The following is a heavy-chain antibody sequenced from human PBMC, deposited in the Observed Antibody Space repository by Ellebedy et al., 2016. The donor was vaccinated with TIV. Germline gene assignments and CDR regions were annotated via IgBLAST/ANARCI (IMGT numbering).Heavy chain of an antibody. CDR1: GYTFTSYW. J-gene: IGHJ4*02. CDR2: IYPGDSDT. CDR3: ARHPSTYYYDSSGYYFFI. V-gene: IGHV5-51*01. D-gene: IGHD3-22*01. Sequence: GESLKISCKGSGYTFTSYWIAWVRQMPGKGLEWMGIIYPGDSDTRYSPSFQGQVTISADKPISTAYLQWSSLKASDTAMYYCARHPSTYYYDSSGYYFFIWGQGTLVTVSS.